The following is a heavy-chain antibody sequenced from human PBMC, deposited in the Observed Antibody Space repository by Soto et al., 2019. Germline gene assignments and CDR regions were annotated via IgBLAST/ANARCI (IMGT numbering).Heavy chain of an antibody. CDR3: ARDKSSSWWGYFDY. J-gene: IGHJ4*02. Sequence: PGGSLRLSCAASGFTFSSYGMHWVRQAPGKGLEWVAVIWYDGSNKYYADSVKGRFTISRDNSKNTLYLQMNSLRAEDTAVYYCARDKSSSWWGYFDYWGQGTLVTVSS. V-gene: IGHV3-33*01. CDR2: IWYDGSNK. D-gene: IGHD6-6*01. CDR1: GFTFSSYG.